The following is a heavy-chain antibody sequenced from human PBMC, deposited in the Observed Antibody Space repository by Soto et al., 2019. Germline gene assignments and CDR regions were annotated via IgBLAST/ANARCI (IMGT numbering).Heavy chain of an antibody. J-gene: IGHJ4*02. CDR3: ATDSTQTFCDGGPCYSLQTKFHDS. CDR1: GFTFSNGW. V-gene: IGHV3-15*01. CDR2: IKSKIAGGTT. D-gene: IGHD2-21*01. Sequence: EVQLVESGGGLVKPGGSLRLSCAASGFTFSNGWMSWVRQAPGKGREWVGRIKSKIAGGTTDYSATVKGRFTISRDDSKDTLYLQMNSLKTEDTAVYSCATDSTQTFCDGGPCYSLQTKFHDSWGQGTLVTVSS.